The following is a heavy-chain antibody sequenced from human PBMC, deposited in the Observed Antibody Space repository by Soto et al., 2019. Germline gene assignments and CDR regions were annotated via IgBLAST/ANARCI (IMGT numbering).Heavy chain of an antibody. D-gene: IGHD3-3*01. CDR3: ANTQRQWADVWSGPDY. CDR2: TSYDGSNK. V-gene: IGHV3-30*18. CDR1: GFTFRSYG. J-gene: IGHJ4*02. Sequence: QVQLVESGGGVVQPGRSLRLSCAASGFTFRSYGMYWVRQAPGKGLEWVAVTSYDGSNKYYADSVKGRFTISRDNSKNTLYLQMNSLKVEDTAVYYCANTQRQWADVWSGPDYWGQGTLVTVSS.